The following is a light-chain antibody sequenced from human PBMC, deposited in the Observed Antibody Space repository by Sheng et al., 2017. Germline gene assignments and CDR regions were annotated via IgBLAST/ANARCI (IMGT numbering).Light chain of an antibody. V-gene: IGLV3-1*01. CDR2: QDD. CDR3: QAWDSSQVV. Sequence: SYDLTQPPSVSVSPGQTATITCSGDKLGDKYACWYQQKPGXSPVLVIYQDDQRPSGIPARFSGSNSGNTATLTISGTQAMDEADYYCQAWDSSQVVFGGGTKLTVL. J-gene: IGLJ2*01. CDR1: KLGDKY.